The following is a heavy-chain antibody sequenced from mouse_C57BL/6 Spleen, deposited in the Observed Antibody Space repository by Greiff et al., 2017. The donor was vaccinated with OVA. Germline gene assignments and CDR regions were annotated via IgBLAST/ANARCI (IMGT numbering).Heavy chain of an antibody. CDR1: GYSITSGYY. V-gene: IGHV3-6*01. J-gene: IGHJ2*01. CDR3: ARQSDGYSLPPPHYFDY. D-gene: IGHD2-3*01. CDR2: ISYDGSN. Sequence: DVKLQESGPGLVKPSQSLSLTCSVTGYSITSGYYWNWIRQFPGNKLEWMGYISYDGSNNYNPSLKNRISITRDTSKNQFFLKLNSVTTEDTATYYCARQSDGYSLPPPHYFDYWGQGTTLTVSS.